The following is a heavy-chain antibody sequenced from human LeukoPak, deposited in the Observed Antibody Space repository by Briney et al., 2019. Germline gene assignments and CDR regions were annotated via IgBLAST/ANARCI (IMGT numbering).Heavy chain of an antibody. J-gene: IGHJ4*02. Sequence: GGSLRLSCAASGLTFSNYAMSWDRQAPGKGLEWVSDISSGGTPYYADSVKGRFTISRDSSENTLYLQMHSLRAEDTAVYYCARGGAGYAFDYWGQGTLVTVSS. CDR2: ISSGGTP. CDR3: ARGGAGYAFDY. V-gene: IGHV3-66*02. D-gene: IGHD5-12*01. CDR1: GLTFSNYA.